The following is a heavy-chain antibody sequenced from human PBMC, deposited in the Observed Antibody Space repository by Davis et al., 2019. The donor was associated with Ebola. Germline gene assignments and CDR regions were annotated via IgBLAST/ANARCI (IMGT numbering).Heavy chain of an antibody. D-gene: IGHD1-26*01. J-gene: IGHJ4*02. CDR3: AAVLVGALKADYFDY. V-gene: IGHV1-18*01. Sequence: AASVKVSCKASGYTFTSYGISWVRQAPGQGLEWMGWISTYNGNTNYAQKLQGRVTMTTDTSTSTAYMELSSLRSEDTAVYYCAAVLVGALKADYFDYWGQGTLVTVSS. CDR2: ISTYNGNT. CDR1: GYTFTSYG.